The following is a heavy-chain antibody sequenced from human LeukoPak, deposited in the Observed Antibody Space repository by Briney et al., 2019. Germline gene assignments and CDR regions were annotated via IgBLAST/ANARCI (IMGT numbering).Heavy chain of an antibody. J-gene: IGHJ4*02. CDR3: AIIDSSGYSDHDY. CDR1: GSSISSYY. CDR2: IYTSGST. V-gene: IGHV4-4*07. D-gene: IGHD3-22*01. Sequence: SETLSLTCTVSGSSISSYYWSWIRQPAGKGLEWIGRIYTSGSTNYNPSLKSRVTMSVDTSTNQFSLKLSSVTAADTAVYYCAIIDSSGYSDHDYWGQGTLVTVSS.